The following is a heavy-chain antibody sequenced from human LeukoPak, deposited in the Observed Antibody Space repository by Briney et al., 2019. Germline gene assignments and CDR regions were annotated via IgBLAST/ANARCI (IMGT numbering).Heavy chain of an antibody. CDR3: ARDDIFGVVIIRYYYYGMDV. CDR1: GYTFTSYG. CDR2: ISAYNGNT. D-gene: IGHD3-3*02. V-gene: IGHV1-18*01. Sequence: GASVKVSCKASGYTFTSYGISWVRQAPGQGLEWMGWISAYNGNTNYAQKLQGRVTMTTDTSTSTAYMELRSLRSDDTAVYYCARDDIFGVVIIRYYYYGMDVWGQGTTVTVSS. J-gene: IGHJ6*02.